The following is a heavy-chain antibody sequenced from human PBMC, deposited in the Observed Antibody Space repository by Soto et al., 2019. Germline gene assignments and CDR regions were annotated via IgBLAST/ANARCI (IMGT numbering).Heavy chain of an antibody. CDR1: GFSLSTSGVG. CDR2: IYWDDDK. V-gene: IGHV2-5*02. D-gene: IGHD2-2*01. Sequence: QITLKESGPPLVKPTQTLTLTCTFSGFSLSTSGVGVGWIRQPPGKPLEWLALIYWDDDKRYSPSLKSRLTITKDTSKNQVVLTMTNMDPVDTATYYCAHRQYCISTSCYHWFDPWGQGTLVTVSS. CDR3: AHRQYCISTSCYHWFDP. J-gene: IGHJ5*02.